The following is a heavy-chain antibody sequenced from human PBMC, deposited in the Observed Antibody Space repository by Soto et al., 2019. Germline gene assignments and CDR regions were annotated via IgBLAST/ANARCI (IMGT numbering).Heavy chain of an antibody. V-gene: IGHV3-74*01. CDR2: INTDGSTT. CDR1: GFTFSTNW. CDR3: AKAVGGTES. D-gene: IGHD1-26*01. Sequence: EVQLVESGGGLVQPGGSLRLSCAASGFTFSTNWMHWVRQAPGKGLVWVSRINTDGSTTDYADSVKGRFTISRDNAKNTVFLQMNRLRLEDTAVYYCAKAVGGTESWGQGTLVTVSS. J-gene: IGHJ5*02.